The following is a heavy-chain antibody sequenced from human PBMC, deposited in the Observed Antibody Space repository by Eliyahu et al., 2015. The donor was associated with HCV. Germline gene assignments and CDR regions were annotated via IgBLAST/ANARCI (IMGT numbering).Heavy chain of an antibody. CDR2: IHHSGYT. Sequence: QAHLQESGPGLVKPSETLSLTCAVSGDSISATNDYWAWIRQFPGGPLEWIGHIHHSGYTLSNPSLKNRVMISVVTSKNQFSLSIFSATPADTAVYYCAKTWGHGSGSYRDIDSWGPGLLVTVSS. CDR3: AKTWGHGSGSYRDIDS. V-gene: IGHV4-61*01. J-gene: IGHJ4*02. CDR1: GDSISATNDY. D-gene: IGHD3-10*01.